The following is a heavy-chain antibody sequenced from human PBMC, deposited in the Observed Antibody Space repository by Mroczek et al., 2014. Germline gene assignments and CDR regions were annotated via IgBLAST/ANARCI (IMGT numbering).Heavy chain of an antibody. D-gene: IGHD3-22*01. V-gene: IGHV4-59*01. CDR2: IYLHGST. CDR3: ARVPSPSASSGYYAFDI. J-gene: IGHJ3*02. CDR1: GGSISSYY. Sequence: QVQLQESGPGLVKPSETLSLTCTVSGGSISSYYWSWIRQPPGKGLEWIGYIYLHGSTNXNPSLKSRVTISVDTSKNQFSLKLSSVTAADTAVYYCARVPSPSASSGYYAFDIWGQGTMVTVSS.